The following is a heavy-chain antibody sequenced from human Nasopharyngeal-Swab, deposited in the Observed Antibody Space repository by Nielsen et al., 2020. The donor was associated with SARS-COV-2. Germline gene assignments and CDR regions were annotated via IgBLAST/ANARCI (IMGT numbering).Heavy chain of an antibody. CDR1: GFTFSSYS. CDR2: IYQDGSAK. D-gene: IGHD3-10*01. Sequence: GRSLRLSCSPSGFTFSSYSMSWVRQAQGKGREWVANIYQDGSAKDYVDSVRGRFTISRDNAKNSLYLQMDSLRAEDTAVYSFARDFASFNPDITWSGSFDYWGQGTLVTVCS. J-gene: IGHJ4*02. CDR3: ARDFASFNPDITWSGSFDY. V-gene: IGHV3-7*03.